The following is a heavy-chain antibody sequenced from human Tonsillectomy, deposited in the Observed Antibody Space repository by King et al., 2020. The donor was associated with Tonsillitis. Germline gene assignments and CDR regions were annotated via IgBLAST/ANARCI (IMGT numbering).Heavy chain of an antibody. Sequence: VQLVESGVGLVQPGRSLRLSCAASGFTFDDYAMHWVRQAPGKGLEWVSGISWNSGSIDFADSVKGRFTISRDNAKNSLYLQMNSLRAEDTALYYCAKDTNKGYDFWSGYYTGRYGAFDIWGQGTMLTVSS. CDR3: AKDTNKGYDFWSGYYTGRYGAFDI. V-gene: IGHV3-9*01. J-gene: IGHJ3*02. CDR1: GFTFDDYA. D-gene: IGHD3-3*01. CDR2: ISWNSGSI.